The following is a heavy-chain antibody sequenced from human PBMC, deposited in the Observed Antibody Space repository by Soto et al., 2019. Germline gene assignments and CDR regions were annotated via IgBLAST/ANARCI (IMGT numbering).Heavy chain of an antibody. V-gene: IGHV1-69*01. CDR3: ARDAIFGVVIRGIDYYYGMDV. CDR2: TIPIFGTT. CDR1: GGTFSNYA. J-gene: IGHJ6*02. Sequence: QVQLVQSGAEVKKPGSSVKVSCKASGGTFSNYAISWVRQAPGQGLEWMGGTIPIFGTTNYAQKFQGRVTITADESTSTAYMELSSLRSEDTAVYYCARDAIFGVVIRGIDYYYGMDVWGQGTTVTVSS. D-gene: IGHD3-3*01.